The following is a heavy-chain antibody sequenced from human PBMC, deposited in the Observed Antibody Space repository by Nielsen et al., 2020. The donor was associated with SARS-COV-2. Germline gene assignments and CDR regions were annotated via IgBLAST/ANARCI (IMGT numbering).Heavy chain of an antibody. CDR3: AKPGSDAFDI. Sequence: SLKISCAASGFTFPDYTTHWVRQAPGKGLEWVSGISWNSGSIGYADSVKGRFTISRDNAKNSLYLQMNSLRAEDTALYYCAKPGSDAFDIWGQGTMVTVSS. V-gene: IGHV3-9*01. D-gene: IGHD6-25*01. CDR2: ISWNSGSI. J-gene: IGHJ3*02. CDR1: GFTFPDYT.